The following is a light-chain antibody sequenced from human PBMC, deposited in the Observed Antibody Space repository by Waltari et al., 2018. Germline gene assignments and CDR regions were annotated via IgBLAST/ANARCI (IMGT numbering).Light chain of an antibody. CDR1: QGIKND. CDR2: AAS. CDR3: LQHNTYPPT. J-gene: IGKJ1*01. Sequence: DIQMTQSPSSLSASVGDTVTITCRASQGIKNDLNWYQQTAGKAPKRLIFAASILHSGVPRRFSGSASGTEFTLTISSLQPEDFATYYCLQHNTYPPTFGPGTKVDIK. V-gene: IGKV1-17*01.